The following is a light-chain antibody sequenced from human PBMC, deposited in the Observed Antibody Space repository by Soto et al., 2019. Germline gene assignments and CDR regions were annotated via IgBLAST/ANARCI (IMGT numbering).Light chain of an antibody. J-gene: IGKJ4*01. CDR2: AAS. Sequence: PSTLSASVGDRVTITCRASQDISSYLAWYQQKPGKAPTLLIYAASTLQSGVPSRFSGSGFGTDFTLTISSLQAEDFASYYCQQLRSYPSTFGGGTKVDIK. CDR1: QDISSY. V-gene: IGKV1-9*01. CDR3: QQLRSYPST.